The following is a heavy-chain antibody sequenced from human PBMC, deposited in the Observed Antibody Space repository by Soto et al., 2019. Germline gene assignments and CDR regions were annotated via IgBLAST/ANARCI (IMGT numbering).Heavy chain of an antibody. V-gene: IGHV1-3*01. CDR2: INAGNGNT. J-gene: IGHJ6*02. D-gene: IGHD2-2*01. CDR1: GYTFTSYA. Sequence: ASVKVSCKASGYTFTSYAMHWVRQAPGQRLEWMGWINAGNGNTKYSQKFQGRVTITRDTSASTAYMELSSLRSEDTAVYYCARDMTDIVVVPAAYPGGYYYGMDVWGQGTTVTVSS. CDR3: ARDMTDIVVVPAAYPGGYYYGMDV.